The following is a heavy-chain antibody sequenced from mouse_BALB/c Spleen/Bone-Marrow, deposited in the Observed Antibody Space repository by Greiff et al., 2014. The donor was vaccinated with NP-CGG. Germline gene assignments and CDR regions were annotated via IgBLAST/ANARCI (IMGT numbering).Heavy chain of an antibody. J-gene: IGHJ3*01. CDR1: GYTFSSYW. CDR3: ARGGYYGPRFAF. D-gene: IGHD1-2*01. V-gene: IGHV1-9*01. CDR2: ILPGSASN. Sequence: QVQLKESGAELMKPGASVKISCKATGYTFSSYWLEGVKQRPGHGLEWIGEILPGSASNNYNEKFKGKATFAADTSSNTAYMQLSSLTSEDSAVYYCARGGYYGPRFAFWGQGTLVTVSA.